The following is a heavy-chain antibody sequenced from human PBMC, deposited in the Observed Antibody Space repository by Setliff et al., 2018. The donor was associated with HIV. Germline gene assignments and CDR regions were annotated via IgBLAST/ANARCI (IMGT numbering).Heavy chain of an antibody. CDR1: GGSISSGGYS. D-gene: IGHD2-15*01. V-gene: IGHV4-30-2*01. J-gene: IGHJ5*02. CDR2: IYHRGST. Sequence: SETLSLTCDVSGGSISSGGYSWSWIRQPPGKGLEWIGYIYHRGSTYYNPSLKSRVTISVDTSKNQFSLKLSSVTAADTAVYYCARDQNGGSGGKGGSNWFDPWGQGTLVTVSS. CDR3: ARDQNGGSGGKGGSNWFDP.